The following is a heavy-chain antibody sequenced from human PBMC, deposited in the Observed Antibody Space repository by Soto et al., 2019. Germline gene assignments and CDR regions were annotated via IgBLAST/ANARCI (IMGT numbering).Heavy chain of an antibody. CDR2: ISSDGSNE. Sequence: QVQLVESGGGVVQPGRSLRLSCVVSGFTFNNYGMHWVRQAPGKGLEWVAVISSDGSNEDYGDSVKGRFTIFRDNSRDTLYLQMNSLRADDTAVYECAKGPDFGGTANGYWGQGTRVTVSA. J-gene: IGHJ4*02. CDR3: AKGPDFGGTANGY. CDR1: GFTFNNYG. V-gene: IGHV3-30*18. D-gene: IGHD3-16*01.